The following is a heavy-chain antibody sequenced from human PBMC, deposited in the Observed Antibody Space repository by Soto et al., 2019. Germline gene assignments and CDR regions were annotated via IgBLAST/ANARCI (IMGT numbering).Heavy chain of an antibody. D-gene: IGHD6-19*01. Sequence: PGGSLRLSCAASGFTFSSYAMHWVRQAPGKGLEWVAVISYDGSNKYYADSVKGRFTISRDNSKNTLYLQMNSLRAEDTAVYYCARAPVIAVAGLYFDYWGQGTLVTVSS. J-gene: IGHJ4*02. CDR3: ARAPVIAVAGLYFDY. CDR2: ISYDGSNK. V-gene: IGHV3-30-3*01. CDR1: GFTFSSYA.